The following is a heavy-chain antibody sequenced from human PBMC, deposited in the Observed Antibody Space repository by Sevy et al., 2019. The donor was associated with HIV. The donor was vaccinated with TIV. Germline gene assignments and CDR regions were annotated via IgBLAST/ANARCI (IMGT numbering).Heavy chain of an antibody. CDR3: TVPGVNLRDYQSGDDEAGVAEVRARFSYTKVGLCHDVPDGIAYYFYYYNIDV. J-gene: IGHJ6*03. Sequence: GGSLRLSCAVSGFSFDSYGMTWVRQAPGKGLEWVSAISGSGTRTYYADSVKGRFIISRDNSKNTLDLQMNSLRSEDSRSYNFTVPGVNLRDYQSGDDEAGVAEVRARFSYTKVGLCHDVPDGIAYYFYYYNIDVWGKGTTVTVSS. CDR2: ISGSGTRT. D-gene: IGHD1-26*01. CDR1: GFSFDSYG. V-gene: IGHV3-23*01.